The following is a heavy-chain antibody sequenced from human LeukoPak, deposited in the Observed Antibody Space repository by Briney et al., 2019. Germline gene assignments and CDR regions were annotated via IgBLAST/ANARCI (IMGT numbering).Heavy chain of an antibody. J-gene: IGHJ4*02. D-gene: IGHD3-10*01. Sequence: GASVKVSCKASGYTFTGYYMHWVRQAPGQGLEWMGWINPNSGGTNYAQKFQGRVTMTRDTSIGTAYMELSRLRSDDTAVYYCARGRLWFGELLSYFDYWGQGTLVTVSS. V-gene: IGHV1-2*02. CDR2: INPNSGGT. CDR1: GYTFTGYY. CDR3: ARGRLWFGELLSYFDY.